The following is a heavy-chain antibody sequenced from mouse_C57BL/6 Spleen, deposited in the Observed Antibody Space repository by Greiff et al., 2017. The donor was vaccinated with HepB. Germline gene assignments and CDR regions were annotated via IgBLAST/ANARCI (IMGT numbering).Heavy chain of an antibody. D-gene: IGHD4-1*01. J-gene: IGHJ2*01. V-gene: IGHV5-17*01. CDR2: ISSGSSTI. CDR3: AREANWASDY. Sequence: EVQVVESGGGLVKPGGSLKLSCPASGFTFSDYGMHWVRQAPEQGLEWVAYISSGSSTIYYADTVKGRFTISRDNAKNTLCLQLTRLRSEDTAMYYGAREANWASDYWGQGTTLTVSS. CDR1: GFTFSDYG.